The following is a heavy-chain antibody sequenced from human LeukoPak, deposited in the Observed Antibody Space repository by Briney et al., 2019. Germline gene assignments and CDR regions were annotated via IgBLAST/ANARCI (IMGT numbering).Heavy chain of an antibody. V-gene: IGHV3-23*01. J-gene: IGHJ4*02. Sequence: TGGSLRLSCAASGFTFNSAAMTWVRQAPGKGLEWVSSISDSGGTTYYADSVKGRFTISRDNSKNTVYLQMNSLRAEDTALYYCARGLGFLPQFDYGGQGPLVVVSA. CDR3: ARGLGFLPQFDY. CDR1: GFTFNSAA. CDR2: ISDSGGTT. D-gene: IGHD6-19*01.